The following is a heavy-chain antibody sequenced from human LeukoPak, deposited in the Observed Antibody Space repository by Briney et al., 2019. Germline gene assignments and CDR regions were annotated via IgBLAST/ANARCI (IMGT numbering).Heavy chain of an antibody. CDR2: ISSSSSYI. Sequence: GGSLRLSCAASGFTFSSYSMNWVRQAPGKGLEWVSSISSSSSYIYYADSVKGRFAISRDNAKNSLYLQMNSLRAEDTAVYYCARDDPGYYDILTGYPRIDYWGQGTLVTVSS. CDR3: ARDDPGYYDILTGYPRIDY. J-gene: IGHJ4*02. V-gene: IGHV3-21*01. CDR1: GFTFSSYS. D-gene: IGHD3-9*01.